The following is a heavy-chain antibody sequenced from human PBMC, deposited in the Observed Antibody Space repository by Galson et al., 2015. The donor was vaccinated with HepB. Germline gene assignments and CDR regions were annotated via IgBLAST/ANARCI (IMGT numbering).Heavy chain of an antibody. CDR1: GFTFSSYA. CDR2: ISGSGGST. J-gene: IGHJ4*02. D-gene: IGHD6-19*01. Sequence: SLRLSCAASGFTFSSYAMSWVRQAPGKGLEWVSAISGSGGSTYYADSVKGRFTISRDNSKNTLYLQMNSLRAEDTAVYYCAKVPALYVIAVAATSDYWGQGTLVTVSS. V-gene: IGHV3-23*01. CDR3: AKVPALYVIAVAATSDY.